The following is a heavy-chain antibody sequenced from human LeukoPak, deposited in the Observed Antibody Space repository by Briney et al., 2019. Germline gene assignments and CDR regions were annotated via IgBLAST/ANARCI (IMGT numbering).Heavy chain of an antibody. CDR3: AKDISAKTYGSGTFDAFDI. CDR2: ISWNSGSI. CDR1: GFTFDDYA. D-gene: IGHD3-10*01. Sequence: GGSLRLSCAASGFTFDDYAMHWVRQAPGEGLEWVSGISWNSGSIGYADSVKGRFTISRDNAKNSLYLQMNSLRAEDTALYYCAKDISAKTYGSGTFDAFDIWGQGTMVTVSS. J-gene: IGHJ3*02. V-gene: IGHV3-9*01.